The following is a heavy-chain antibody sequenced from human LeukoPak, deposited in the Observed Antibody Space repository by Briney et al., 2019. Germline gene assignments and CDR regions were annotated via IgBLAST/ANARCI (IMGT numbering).Heavy chain of an antibody. CDR3: AREAVGDPAFDY. CDR2: INPNSGGT. V-gene: IGHV1-2*02. CDR1: GYTFTDYY. Sequence: ASVKVSSTASGYTFTDYYMHWVRQAPGQGLEWMGWINPNSGGTNYAQKFQGRVAMTRDTSISTAYMELSRLRSDDTAVYYCAREAVGDPAFDYWGQGTLVTVSS. D-gene: IGHD6-13*01. J-gene: IGHJ4*02.